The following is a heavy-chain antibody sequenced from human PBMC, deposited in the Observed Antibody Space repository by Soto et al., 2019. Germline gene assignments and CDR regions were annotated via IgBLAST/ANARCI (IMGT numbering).Heavy chain of an antibody. CDR1: GGTFSSYA. J-gene: IGHJ6*02. CDR3: ARDHSGSKYYYGMDV. Sequence: QVQLVQSVAELKKPGSSVKVSCKASGGTFSSYAISSVRQAPGQGLEWMGGIIPIFGTAHYAQKFQGRVTIAADESTSTAYLGLSSLRSEDTAVYYCARDHSGSKYYYGMDVCGHGTTVTVS. D-gene: IGHD1-26*01. CDR2: IIPIFGTA. V-gene: IGHV1-69*01.